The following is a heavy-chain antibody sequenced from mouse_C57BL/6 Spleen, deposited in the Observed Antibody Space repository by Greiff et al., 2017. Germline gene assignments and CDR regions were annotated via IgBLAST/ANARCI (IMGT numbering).Heavy chain of an antibody. CDR3: AREEPLYYAMDY. J-gene: IGHJ4*01. CDR2: ISSGSSTI. CDR1: GFTFSDYG. Sequence: EVKLQESGGGLVKPGGSLKLSCAASGFTFSDYGMHWVRQAPEKGLEWVAYISSGSSTIYYADTVKGRFTISRDNAKNTLFLQMTSLRSEDTAMYYCAREEPLYYAMDYWGQGTSVTVSS. V-gene: IGHV5-17*01.